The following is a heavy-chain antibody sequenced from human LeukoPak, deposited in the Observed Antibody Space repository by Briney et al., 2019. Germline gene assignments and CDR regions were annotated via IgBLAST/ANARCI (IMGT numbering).Heavy chain of an antibody. CDR3: AGRTVVFDY. CDR1: GGSISSGSYY. D-gene: IGHD2-15*01. CDR2: IYTSGST. J-gene: IGHJ4*02. V-gene: IGHV4-61*02. Sequence: SQTLSLTCTVSGGSISSGSYYWSWIRQPAGKGLGWIGRIYTSGSTNYNPSLKSRVTISVDTSKNQFSLKLSSVTAADTAVYYCAGRTVVFDYWGQGTLVTVSS.